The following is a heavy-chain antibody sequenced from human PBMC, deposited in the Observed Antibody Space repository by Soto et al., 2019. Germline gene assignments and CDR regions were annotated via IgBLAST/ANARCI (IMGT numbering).Heavy chain of an antibody. CDR3: AKGGSRTRTYNWFDL. V-gene: IGHV3-23*01. CDR1: GFTFSSYA. Sequence: SGGSLRLSCAASGFTFSSYAMSWVRQAPGKGLEWVSGISGSGGSKNYADSVKGRFTISRDNSKSTVYVQMNSLRAEDTAVYYCAKGGSRTRTYNWFDLWGPGTLVTVSS. J-gene: IGHJ5*02. CDR2: ISGSGGSK. D-gene: IGHD1-7*01.